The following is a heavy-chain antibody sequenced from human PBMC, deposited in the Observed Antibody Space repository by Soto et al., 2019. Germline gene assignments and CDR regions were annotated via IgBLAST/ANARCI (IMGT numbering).Heavy chain of an antibody. D-gene: IGHD6-13*01. Sequence: SLRLSCAASGFTFDDYAMHWVRQAPGKGLEWVSGISWNSGSIGYADSVKGRFTISRDNAKNSLYLQMNSLRAEDTALYYCAKDRGSWFFNWFDPWGQGTLVTVSS. CDR3: AKDRGSWFFNWFDP. J-gene: IGHJ5*02. CDR1: GFTFDDYA. V-gene: IGHV3-9*01. CDR2: ISWNSGSI.